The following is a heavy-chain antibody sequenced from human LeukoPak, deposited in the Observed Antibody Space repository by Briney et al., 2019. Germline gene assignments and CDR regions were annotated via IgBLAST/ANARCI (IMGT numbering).Heavy chain of an antibody. D-gene: IGHD2-8*02. Sequence: GGSVRLSCAASGFTFDDYAMHWVRHAPGKGLEWVSGISWNSGSIDYADSVKGRFTISRDNAKNSLYLQMNSLRAEDMALYYCAKDEFVASDFTGAFDIWGQGTMVTVSS. CDR2: ISWNSGSI. CDR1: GFTFDDYA. V-gene: IGHV3-9*03. CDR3: AKDEFVASDFTGAFDI. J-gene: IGHJ3*02.